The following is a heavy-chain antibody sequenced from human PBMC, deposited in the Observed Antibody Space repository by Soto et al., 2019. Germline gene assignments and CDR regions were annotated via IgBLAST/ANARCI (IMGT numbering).Heavy chain of an antibody. CDR1: GYTFTSYD. CDR2: MNPNSGNT. J-gene: IGHJ5*02. D-gene: IGHD3-3*01. CDR3: ARGEFRAFEYDFWSGSAEFDP. V-gene: IGHV1-8*01. Sequence: QVQLVQSGAEVKKPGASVKVSCKASGYTFTSYDINWVRQATGQGLEWMGWMNPNSGNTGYAQKFQGRVTMTRNTSISTAYMELSSLRSEDTAVYYCARGEFRAFEYDFWSGSAEFDPWGQGTLVTVSS.